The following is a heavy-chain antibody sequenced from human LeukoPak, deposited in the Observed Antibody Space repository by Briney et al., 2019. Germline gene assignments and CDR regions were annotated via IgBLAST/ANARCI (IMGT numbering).Heavy chain of an antibody. CDR2: IYYSGST. CDR3: ARVGFLEWSSLNFDY. D-gene: IGHD3-3*02. CDR1: GGSISSHY. V-gene: IGHV4-59*11. J-gene: IGHJ4*02. Sequence: SETLSLTCTVSGGSISSHYWSWIRQPPGKGLEWIGYIYYSGSTNYNPSLKSRVTISVDTSKNQFSLKLSSVTAADTAVYYCARVGFLEWSSLNFDYWGQGTLVTVSS.